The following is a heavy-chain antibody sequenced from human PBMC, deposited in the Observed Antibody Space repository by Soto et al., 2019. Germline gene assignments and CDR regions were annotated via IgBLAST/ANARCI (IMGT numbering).Heavy chain of an antibody. CDR3: ATRDPGHY. Sequence: SVKVSCKASGGTFSSYAISWVRQAPGQGLEWMGGIIPIFGRTSYAQKFQGRVTMTRDTSTSTVYMELSSLRSEDTAVYYCATRDPGHYWGQGTLVTVSS. V-gene: IGHV1-69*05. CDR1: GGTFSSYA. J-gene: IGHJ4*02. CDR2: IIPIFGRT.